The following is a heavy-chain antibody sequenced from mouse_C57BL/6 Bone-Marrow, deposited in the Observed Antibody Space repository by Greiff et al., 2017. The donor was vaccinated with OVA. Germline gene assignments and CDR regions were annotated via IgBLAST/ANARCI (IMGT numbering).Heavy chain of an antibody. J-gene: IGHJ4*01. D-gene: IGHD1-3*01. CDR1: GYSFTGYY. CDR3: ARELKAMDY. Sequence: VQLQRSGPELVKPGASVKISCKASGYSFTGYYMNWVKQSPEKSLEWIGEINPSTGGTTYNQKFKAKATLTVDKSSSTAYMQLKSLTSEDSAVYYCARELKAMDYWGQGTSVTVSS. CDR2: INPSTGGT. V-gene: IGHV1-42*01.